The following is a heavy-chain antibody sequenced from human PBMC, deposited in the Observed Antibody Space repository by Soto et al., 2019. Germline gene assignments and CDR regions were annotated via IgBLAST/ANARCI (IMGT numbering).Heavy chain of an antibody. CDR3: ARDVLRYFDWLPQPYYFDY. Sequence: RSLPCAGYGGSFSGYYWSWIRQPPGKGLEWIGEINHSGSTNYNPSLKSRVTISVDTSKNQFSLKLSSVTAADTAVYYCARDVLRYFDWLPQPYYFDYWGQGTLVPVSS. CDR2: INHSGST. CDR1: GGSFSGYY. V-gene: IGHV4-34*01. J-gene: IGHJ4*02. D-gene: IGHD3-9*01.